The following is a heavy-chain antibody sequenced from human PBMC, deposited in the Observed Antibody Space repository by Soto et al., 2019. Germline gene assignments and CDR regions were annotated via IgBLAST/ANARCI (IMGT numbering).Heavy chain of an antibody. D-gene: IGHD6-19*01. CDR3: ARETRSAVAGDFFYYYGMDV. V-gene: IGHV1-46*01. CDR2: INPSGGST. Sequence: ASVKVSCKASGYTFTSYYMHWLRQAPGQGLEGMGIINPSGGSTSYAQKFKGRVTMTSDTSTSTVYMELSSLRSEDTAVYYCARETRSAVAGDFFYYYGMDVWGQGTTVTVSS. J-gene: IGHJ6*02. CDR1: GYTFTSYY.